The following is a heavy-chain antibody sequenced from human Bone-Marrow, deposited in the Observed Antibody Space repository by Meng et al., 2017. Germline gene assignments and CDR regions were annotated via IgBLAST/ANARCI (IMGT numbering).Heavy chain of an antibody. CDR1: GGSFSGYY. CDR3: ARGPRRAIAAAGTGYFDL. D-gene: IGHD6-13*01. Sequence: QAQLQQWGEGRLKPSDALSLTCAVYGGSFSGYYWSWIRQPPGKGLEWIGEINHSGSTNYNPSLKSRVTISVDTSKNQFSLKLSSVTAADTAVYYCARGPRRAIAAAGTGYFDLWGRGTLVTVSS. J-gene: IGHJ2*01. CDR2: INHSGST. V-gene: IGHV4-34*01.